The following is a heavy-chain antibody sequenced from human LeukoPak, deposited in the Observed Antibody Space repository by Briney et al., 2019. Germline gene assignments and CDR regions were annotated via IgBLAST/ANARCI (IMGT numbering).Heavy chain of an antibody. D-gene: IGHD2-8*01. CDR1: GFTFSSYA. J-gene: IGHJ4*02. CDR2: ISGSGGST. CDR3: AKCIWLRGKFDY. Sequence: PGGSLRLSXAASGFTFSSYAMSWVRQAPGKGLEWVSAISGSGGSTYYADSVKGRFTISRDNSKNTLYLQMNSLRAEDTAVYYCAKCIWLRGKFDYWGQGTLVTVSS. V-gene: IGHV3-23*01.